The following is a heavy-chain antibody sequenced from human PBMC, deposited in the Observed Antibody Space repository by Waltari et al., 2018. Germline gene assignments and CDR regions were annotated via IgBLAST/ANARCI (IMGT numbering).Heavy chain of an antibody. CDR1: GFTFINSA. J-gene: IGHJ4*02. Sequence: QEHLVESGGGVVQPGRSLRLSCSTSGFTFINSAIHWLRQAPGKGLEWVTVMSYDGKNKYYADSVKGRFTISRDKSKSTLFLQMDSLRPDDTAVYYCAREFGRSFDFWGQGTLVTVSS. CDR3: AREFGRSFDF. CDR2: MSYDGKNK. V-gene: IGHV3-30*04. D-gene: IGHD3-10*01.